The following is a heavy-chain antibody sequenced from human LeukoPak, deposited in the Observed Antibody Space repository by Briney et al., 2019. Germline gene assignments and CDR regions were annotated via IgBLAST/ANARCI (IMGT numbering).Heavy chain of an antibody. CDR1: GGTCSSYA. J-gene: IGHJ6*02. CDR2: IIPILGIA. Sequence: SVKVSCKASGGTCSSYAISWVRQAPGQGLEWMGRIIPILGIANYAQKFQGRVTITADKSTSTAYMELSSLRSEDTAVYYCASKSIEDSYGPGYHYYGMDVWGQGTTVTVSS. D-gene: IGHD5-18*01. CDR3: ASKSIEDSYGPGYHYYGMDV. V-gene: IGHV1-69*04.